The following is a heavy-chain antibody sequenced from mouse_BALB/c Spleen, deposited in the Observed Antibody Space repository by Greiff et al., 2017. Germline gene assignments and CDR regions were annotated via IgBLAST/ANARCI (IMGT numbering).Heavy chain of an antibody. D-gene: IGHD2-5*01. V-gene: IGHV5-17*02. CDR3: ARESNYYAMDY. CDR1: GFTFSSFG. Sequence: EVQGVESGGGLVQPGGSRKLSCAASGFTFSSFGMHWVRQAPEKGLEWVAYISSGSSTIYYAATVKGRFTISRDNPKNTLFLQMTSLRSEDTAMYYCARESNYYAMDYWGQGTSVTVSS. CDR2: ISSGSSTI. J-gene: IGHJ4*01.